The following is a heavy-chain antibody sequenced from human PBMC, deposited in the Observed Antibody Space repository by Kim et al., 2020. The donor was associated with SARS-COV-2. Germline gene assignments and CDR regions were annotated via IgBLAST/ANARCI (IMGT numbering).Heavy chain of an antibody. V-gene: IGHV1-18*01. CDR3: ARRGSYDSSGYYHYYYGMDV. D-gene: IGHD3-22*01. Sequence: ASVKVSCKASGYTFTSYGISWVRQAPGQGLEWMGWISAYNGNTNYAQKLQGRVTMTTDTSTSTAYMELRGLRSDDTAVYYCARRGSYDSSGYYHYYYGMDVWGQGTTVTVSS. CDR2: ISAYNGNT. CDR1: GYTFTSYG. J-gene: IGHJ6*02.